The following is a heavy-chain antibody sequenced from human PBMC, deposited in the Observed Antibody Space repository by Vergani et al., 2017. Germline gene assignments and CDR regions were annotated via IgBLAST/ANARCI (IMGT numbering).Heavy chain of an antibody. D-gene: IGHD6-13*01. J-gene: IGHJ5*02. CDR3: AKDDVQVEQQLFPGWFDA. CDR2: ISGSGGST. Sequence: EVQLLESGGGLVQPGGSLRLSCAASGFTFSSYAMSWVRQAPGKGLEWVSAISGSGGSTYYADSVKGRFTISRDNSKNTLYLQMNSLRAEDTAVYYCAKDDVQVEQQLFPGWFDAWGQGTLVTVSS. CDR1: GFTFSSYA. V-gene: IGHV3-23*01.